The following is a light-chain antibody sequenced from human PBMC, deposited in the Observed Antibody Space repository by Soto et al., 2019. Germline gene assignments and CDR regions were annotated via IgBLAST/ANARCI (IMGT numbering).Light chain of an antibody. J-gene: IGKJ5*01. Sequence: EIVSTQSPGTLSLSPVESATLSCRTSQGVRSSYLAWYQQKPGQAPRPLIYGASYRAAGIPDRFSGSGSGTDFTLTISSLEPQDFAVYYCQQHRSLPPRATFGQGTRLEIK. CDR2: GAS. CDR3: QQHRSLPPRAT. CDR1: QGVRSSY. V-gene: IGKV3-20*01.